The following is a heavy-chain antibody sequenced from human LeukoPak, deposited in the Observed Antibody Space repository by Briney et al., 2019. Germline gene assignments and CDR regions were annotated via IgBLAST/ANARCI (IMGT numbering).Heavy chain of an antibody. V-gene: IGHV4-4*02. CDR2: IYHSGST. D-gene: IGHD4-11*01. CDR1: GGSISSSNW. J-gene: IGHJ6*03. CDR3: ATSLTTVTHYYYYMDV. Sequence: PSETLSLTCAVSGGSISSSNWWSWVRQPPGKGLEWIGEIYHSGSTNYNPSLKSRVTISVDTSKNQFSLKLTSVTAADTAVYYCATSLTTVTHYYYYMDVWGKGTTVTISS.